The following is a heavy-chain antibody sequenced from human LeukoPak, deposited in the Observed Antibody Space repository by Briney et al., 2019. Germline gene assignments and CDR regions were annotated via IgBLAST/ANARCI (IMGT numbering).Heavy chain of an antibody. CDR1: GFTFRAYV. Sequence: GGSLRLSCAASGFTFRAYVKHCVRQAPGKGLECVAVISNDGNEKYYADSVKGRFSISRDNSKNTLYLQMSSLRTEDTAVYYCARDGGYSGGWTYGAGDYWGQGNLVTVSS. V-gene: IGHV3-30*04. CDR3: ARDGGYSGGWTYGAGDY. CDR2: ISNDGNEK. D-gene: IGHD2-21*01. J-gene: IGHJ4*01.